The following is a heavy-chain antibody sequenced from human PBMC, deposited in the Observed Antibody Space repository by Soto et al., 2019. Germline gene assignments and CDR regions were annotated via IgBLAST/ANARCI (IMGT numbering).Heavy chain of an antibody. J-gene: IGHJ4*02. V-gene: IGHV1-8*01. CDR1: GYTFTSYD. Sequence: QVQLVQSGAEVKKPGDSVKVSCKASGYTFTSYDINWVRQATGQGLEWIGWMSPKTGNTGYAQNFQSXXTXTXXPSISTAYMELSSLTSEDTDVYYCARGPPDWGFVLWGQGTLGPVSS. CDR2: MSPKTGNT. CDR3: ARGPPDWGFVL. D-gene: IGHD7-27*01.